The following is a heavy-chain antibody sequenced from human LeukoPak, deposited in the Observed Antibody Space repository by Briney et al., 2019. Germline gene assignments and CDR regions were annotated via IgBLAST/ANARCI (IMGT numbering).Heavy chain of an antibody. CDR1: GYTFTSYD. D-gene: IGHD3-3*01. Sequence: ASVKVSCKASGYTFTSYDINWVRQATGQGLEWMGWMNPNSGNTGYAQKFQGRVTITRNTSISTAYMELSSLRSEDTAVYYCARAAGVLRFLDGRRYYFDYWGQGTLVTVSS. J-gene: IGHJ4*02. CDR3: ARAAGVLRFLDGRRYYFDY. V-gene: IGHV1-8*03. CDR2: MNPNSGNT.